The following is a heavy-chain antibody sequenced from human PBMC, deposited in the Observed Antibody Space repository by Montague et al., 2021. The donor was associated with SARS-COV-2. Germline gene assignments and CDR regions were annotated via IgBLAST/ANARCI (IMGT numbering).Heavy chain of an antibody. CDR3: ARLRDSGAYGAPGAY. CDR2: INWNGDTT. V-gene: IGHV3-20*04. CDR1: GFIFDDYG. Sequence: SLRLSCAASGFIFDDYGMNWVRQAPGKGLEWVSSINWNGDTTRYADSVRGRFIMSRDNPGKSLYLHINSLRADDTAFYYCARLRDSGAYGAPGAYWGQGTLVTVSS. J-gene: IGHJ4*02. D-gene: IGHD3-22*01.